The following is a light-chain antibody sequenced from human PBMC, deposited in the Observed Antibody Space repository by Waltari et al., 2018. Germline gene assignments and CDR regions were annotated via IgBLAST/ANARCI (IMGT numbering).Light chain of an antibody. V-gene: IGKV1-16*01. J-gene: IGKJ2*01. Sequence: DIQLTQSPSSLSGSVGDRVTITCRASQSISTYLAWFQQKPGKAPKSLIYAASRLQSEVPSRFSGIGSGTEFTLTISSLQPEDFATYYCHHYDDYPYTFGQGTKLEIK. CDR3: HHYDDYPYT. CDR1: QSISTY. CDR2: AAS.